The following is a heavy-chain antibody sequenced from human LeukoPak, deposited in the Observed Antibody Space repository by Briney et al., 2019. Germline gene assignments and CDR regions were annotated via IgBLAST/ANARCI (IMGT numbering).Heavy chain of an antibody. CDR2: ITGGGSGI. Sequence: GASLRLSCAASGFTFSNYAMSCVRQAPGKGLEWVSAITGGGSGIYYADSMKSRFTISRDNSKNTMYLQINSLKAEDTTVYYCAKWGDYDVLTGYYVSDYYGQGTLVTVSS. D-gene: IGHD3-9*01. CDR3: AKWGDYDVLTGYYVSDY. V-gene: IGHV3-23*01. J-gene: IGHJ4*02. CDR1: GFTFSNYA.